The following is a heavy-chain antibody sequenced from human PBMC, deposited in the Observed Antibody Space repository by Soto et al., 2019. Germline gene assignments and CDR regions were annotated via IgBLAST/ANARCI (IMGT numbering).Heavy chain of an antibody. V-gene: IGHV3-33*01. CDR2: IWYDGSNK. Sequence: QVQLVESGGGVVQPGRSLRLSCAASGFTFSSYGMHWVRQAPGKGLEWVAVIWYDGSNKYYADSVKGRFTISRDNSKNTLLLVMNSLRAEDTAVYYCVGLVDAFDIWGQGTMVTVSS. J-gene: IGHJ3*02. CDR3: VGLVDAFDI. CDR1: GFTFSSYG. D-gene: IGHD6-19*01.